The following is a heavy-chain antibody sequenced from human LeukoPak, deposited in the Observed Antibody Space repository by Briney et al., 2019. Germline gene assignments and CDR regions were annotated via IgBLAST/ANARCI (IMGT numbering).Heavy chain of an antibody. V-gene: IGHV4-31*03. CDR1: GGSISSGGYY. Sequence: PSETPSLTCTVSGGSISSGGYYWSWIRQHPGKGLEWIGYIYYSGSTYYNPSLKSRVTISVDTSKNQFSLKLSSVTAADTAVYYCARDIKSRRTSSYYYYYMDVWGKGTTVTVSS. D-gene: IGHD2-2*01. CDR2: IYYSGST. J-gene: IGHJ6*03. CDR3: ARDIKSRRTSSYYYYYMDV.